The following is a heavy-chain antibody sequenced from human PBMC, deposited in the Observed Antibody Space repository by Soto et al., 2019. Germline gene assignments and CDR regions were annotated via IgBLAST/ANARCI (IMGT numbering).Heavy chain of an antibody. CDR1: GGSISSSSYY. J-gene: IGHJ6*03. V-gene: IGHV4-39*01. CDR3: AGTYGDQTSYYYYMDV. Sequence: PSETLSLTCTVSGGSISSSSYYWGWIRQPPGKGLEWIGSIYYSGSTYYNPSLKSRVTISVDTSKNQFSLKLSSVTAADTAVYYCAGTYGDQTSYYYYMDVWGKGTTVTVSS. CDR2: IYYSGST. D-gene: IGHD4-17*01.